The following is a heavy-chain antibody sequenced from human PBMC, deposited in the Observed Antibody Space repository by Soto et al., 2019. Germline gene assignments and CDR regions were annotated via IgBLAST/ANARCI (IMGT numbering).Heavy chain of an antibody. CDR2: IYSGGST. CDR3: ASPPGRAYVILTGYYPLIY. J-gene: IGHJ4*02. Sequence: GGSLRLSCAASGFTVSSNYMSWVRQAPGKGLEWVSVIYSGGSTYYADSVKGSFTISRDNSKNTLYLQMNSLRAEDTAVYYCASPPGRAYVILTGYYPLIYWGQGTLVTVAS. CDR1: GFTVSSNY. D-gene: IGHD3-9*01. V-gene: IGHV3-66*01.